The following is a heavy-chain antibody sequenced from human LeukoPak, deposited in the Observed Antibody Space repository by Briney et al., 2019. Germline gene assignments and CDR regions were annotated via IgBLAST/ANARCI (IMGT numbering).Heavy chain of an antibody. V-gene: IGHV4-38-2*02. CDR1: GYSISSGYY. CDR3: ARGDCSSTICYSPMDV. Sequence: PSETLSLTCTVSGYSISSGYYWVWIRQPPGKGLEWTGSIYRSGSTNYNPSLKSRVTISVDTSQNQFSLKVNSVTAADTAVYYCARGDCSSTICYSPMDVWGKGTTVTVSS. CDR2: IYRSGST. D-gene: IGHD2-2*01. J-gene: IGHJ6*03.